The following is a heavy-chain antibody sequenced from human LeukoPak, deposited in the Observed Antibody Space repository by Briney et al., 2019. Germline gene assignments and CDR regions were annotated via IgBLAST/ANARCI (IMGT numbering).Heavy chain of an antibody. CDR3: ARAGGVTMVRGEYYFDY. V-gene: IGHV3-21*01. CDR1: GFTFSSYS. J-gene: IGHJ4*02. D-gene: IGHD3-10*01. CDR2: ISSSSSYI. Sequence: GGSLRLSCAASGFTFSSYSMNWVRQAPGKGLEWVSSISSSSSYIYYADSVKGRFTISRDNAKNSLYLQMNSLRAEDTAVYYCARAGGVTMVRGEYYFDYWGQGTLVTVSS.